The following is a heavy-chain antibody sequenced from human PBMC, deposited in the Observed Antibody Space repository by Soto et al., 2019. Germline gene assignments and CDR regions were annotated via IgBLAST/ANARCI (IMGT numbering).Heavy chain of an antibody. CDR3: ARAPGSGEIDY. V-gene: IGHV3-13*01. CDR1: GFTFSSYD. Sequence: GGSLRLSCAASGFTFSSYDMHWVRQATGKGLEWVSAIGTAGDTYYPGSVKGRFTISRENAKNSLYLQMNSLRAGDTAVYYCARAPGSGEIDYWGQGTLVTVSS. CDR2: IGTAGDT. J-gene: IGHJ4*02. D-gene: IGHD6-19*01.